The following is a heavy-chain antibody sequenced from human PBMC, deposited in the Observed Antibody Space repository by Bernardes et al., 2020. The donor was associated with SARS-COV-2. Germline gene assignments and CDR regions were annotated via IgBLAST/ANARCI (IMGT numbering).Heavy chain of an antibody. V-gene: IGHV4-59*01. CDR2: IYYRGST. D-gene: IGHD3-3*01. J-gene: IGHJ5*02. CDR3: ARERSYNWFDP. CDR1: GGSISRAY. Sequence: SETLSLTRTVSGGSISRAYWSWVRQPPGKGLEWIGYIYYRGSTNYNPSLASRVTMSVDTSKNQFSLNLTSVTAADTAVYYCARERSYNWFDPWGQGTLVTVSS.